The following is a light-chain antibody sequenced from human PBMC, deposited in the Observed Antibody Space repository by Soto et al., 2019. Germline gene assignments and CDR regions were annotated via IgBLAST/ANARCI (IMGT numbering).Light chain of an antibody. CDR1: SGDIGGYDY. CDR2: EVT. J-gene: IGLJ1*01. CDR3: SSYAGSNNPYV. V-gene: IGLV2-8*01. Sequence: QSALTQPPSASGPPGQSVTISCTGTSGDIGGYDYVSWYQQHPGKAPKLMIYEVTKRPLGVPDRFSGSKSGNTASLTVSGLQAEDEADYYCSSYAGSNNPYVFGTGTKLTVL.